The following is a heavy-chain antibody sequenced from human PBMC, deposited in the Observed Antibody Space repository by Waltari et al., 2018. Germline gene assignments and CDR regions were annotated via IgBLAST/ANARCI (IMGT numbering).Heavy chain of an antibody. D-gene: IGHD1-26*01. Sequence: EVQLVESGGGLIQPGGSLRLSCAASGFTVSSNYMSWVRQAPGKGLEWVSVIYSGSSTNYADSVKGRFTISRDNSKNTLYLQMNSLRAEDTAVYYCASLIVGANGVDYWGQGTLVTVSS. J-gene: IGHJ4*02. CDR1: GFTVSSNY. CDR2: IYSGSST. CDR3: ASLIVGANGVDY. V-gene: IGHV3-53*01.